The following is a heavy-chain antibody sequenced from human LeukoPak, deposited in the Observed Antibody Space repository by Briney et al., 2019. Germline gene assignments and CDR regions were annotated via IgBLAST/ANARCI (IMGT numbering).Heavy chain of an antibody. V-gene: IGHV4-4*07. CDR3: ASSESYYDILTGS. D-gene: IGHD3-9*01. CDR2: IYTSGST. CDR1: GASITSYY. Sequence: SETLSLTCTVSGASITSYYWSWIRQPAGKGLEWIGRIYTSGSTNYNPSLKSRVTMSVDTSKNQFSLKLSSVTAADTAVYYCASSESYYDILTGSWGQGTLVTVSS. J-gene: IGHJ5*02.